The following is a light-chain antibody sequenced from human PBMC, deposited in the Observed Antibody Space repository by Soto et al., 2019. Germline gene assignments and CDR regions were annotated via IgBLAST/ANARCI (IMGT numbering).Light chain of an antibody. CDR2: GAS. CDR1: QSVSDN. V-gene: IGKV3-15*01. Sequence: EIVMTQSPATLSVSPGERVTLSCRASQSVSDNLAWYQQKPGQAPRLLIYGASTRATTTPARFSGSGSGTAFTHTISSLQPEDFAVYFCQQSNNWRYTFGQGTKLDIK. J-gene: IGKJ2*01. CDR3: QQSNNWRYT.